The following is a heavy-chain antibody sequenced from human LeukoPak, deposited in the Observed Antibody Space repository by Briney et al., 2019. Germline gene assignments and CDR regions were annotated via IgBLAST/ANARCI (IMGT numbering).Heavy chain of an antibody. Sequence: ASVKVSCKASGGTFSSYAISWVRQAPGQGLEWMGGIIPIFGTANYAQKFQGRVTITRNTSLSTAYMELSSLRSEDTAVYYCARSNYYDSSGYFPTDYWGQGTLVTVSS. J-gene: IGHJ4*02. D-gene: IGHD3-22*01. CDR2: IIPIFGTA. CDR1: GGTFSSYA. V-gene: IGHV1-69*05. CDR3: ARSNYYDSSGYFPTDY.